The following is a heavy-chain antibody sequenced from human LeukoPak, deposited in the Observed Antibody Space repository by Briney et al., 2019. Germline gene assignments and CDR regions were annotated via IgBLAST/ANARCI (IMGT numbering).Heavy chain of an antibody. V-gene: IGHV3-30*02. CDR1: GFTFSSYG. CDR2: IRYDGSNK. D-gene: IGHD2-15*01. Sequence: PGGSLRLSCAASGFTFSSYGMHWVRQAPGKGLEWVAFIRYDGSNKYCADSVKGRFTISRDNSKNTLYLQMNSLRAEDTAVYYCAKDPCGSCYEANWFDPWGQGTLVTVSS. J-gene: IGHJ5*02. CDR3: AKDPCGSCYEANWFDP.